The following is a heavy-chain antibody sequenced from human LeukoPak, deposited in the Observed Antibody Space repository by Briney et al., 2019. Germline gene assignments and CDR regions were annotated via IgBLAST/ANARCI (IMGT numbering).Heavy chain of an antibody. J-gene: IGHJ4*02. CDR3: ARGGFWSGYYKVAARPIDY. V-gene: IGHV4-34*01. Sequence: SETLSLTCAAYGGSFSGYYWSWIRQPPGKGLECIGEINHSGSTNYNPSLKSRVTISVDTSKNQFSLKLSSVTAADTAVYYCARGGFWSGYYKVAARPIDYWGQGTLVTVSS. CDR1: GGSFSGYY. D-gene: IGHD3-3*01. CDR2: INHSGST.